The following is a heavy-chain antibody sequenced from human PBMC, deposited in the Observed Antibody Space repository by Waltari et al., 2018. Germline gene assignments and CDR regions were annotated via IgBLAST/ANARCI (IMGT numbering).Heavy chain of an antibody. CDR3: ARAYYDFWSGYYTGADY. CDR2: INPNSGGT. Sequence: QVQLVQSGAEVKKPGASVKVSCKASGYTFTGYYMHWVRQAPGQGLEWMGWINPNSGGTNYAQKFQGRVTMTRDTSISTAYMELSRLRSDDTAVYYCARAYYDFWSGYYTGADYWGQGTLVTVSS. D-gene: IGHD3-3*01. CDR1: GYTFTGYY. J-gene: IGHJ4*02. V-gene: IGHV1-2*02.